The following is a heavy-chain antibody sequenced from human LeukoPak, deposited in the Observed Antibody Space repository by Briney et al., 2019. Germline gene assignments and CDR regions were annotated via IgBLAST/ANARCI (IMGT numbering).Heavy chain of an antibody. J-gene: IGHJ4*02. CDR2: INHNGST. CDR3: ARGVGYRYASFDY. V-gene: IGHV4-34*01. D-gene: IGHD5-18*01. CDR1: GGSFSGYY. Sequence: SETLSLTCAVYGGSFSGYYWSWIRQPPGKGLEWIGEINHNGSTNYNPSLKSRVTISVDTSKNQFSLKLSSVTAADTAVYYCARGVGYRYASFDYWGQGTLVTVSS.